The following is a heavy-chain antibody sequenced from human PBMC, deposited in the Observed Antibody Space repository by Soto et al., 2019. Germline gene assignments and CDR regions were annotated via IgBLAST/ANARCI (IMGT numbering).Heavy chain of an antibody. J-gene: IGHJ3*02. CDR2: IWYDGSNK. Sequence: GGSLRLSCAASGFTFSSYGMHWVRQAPGKGLEWVAVIWYDGSNKYYADSVKGRFTISRDNSKNTLYLQMNSLRAEDTAVDDCASGSSGGTDAFDIWGQGTMVTVSS. CDR1: GFTFSSYG. D-gene: IGHD3-16*01. V-gene: IGHV3-33*01. CDR3: ASGSSGGTDAFDI.